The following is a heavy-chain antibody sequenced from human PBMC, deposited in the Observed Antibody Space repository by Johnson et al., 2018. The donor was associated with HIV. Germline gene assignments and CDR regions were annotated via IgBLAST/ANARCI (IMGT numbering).Heavy chain of an antibody. CDR3: ARDRCSSTSCIDAFDI. V-gene: IGHV3-30*04. CDR2: ISYDGSIK. CDR1: VFTFSSYA. Sequence: QVQLVESGGGVVQPGRSLRLSCAASVFTFSSYAMHWVRQAPGKGLEWVAVISYDGSIKYYADSVKGRFTISRDNSKNTLYLQMNSQRAEDTAVYYCARDRCSSTSCIDAFDIWGQGTMVTVSS. J-gene: IGHJ3*02. D-gene: IGHD2-2*01.